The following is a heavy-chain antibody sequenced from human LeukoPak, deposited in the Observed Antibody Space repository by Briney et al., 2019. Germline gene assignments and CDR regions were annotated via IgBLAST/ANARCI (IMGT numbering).Heavy chain of an antibody. CDR1: GGSISSGSYY. V-gene: IGHV4-61*02. J-gene: IGHJ1*01. D-gene: IGHD1-26*01. Sequence: PSQTLSLTCTVSGGSISSGSYYWSWIRQPAGKGLERIGRIYTSGSTNYNPSLKSRVTISVDTSKNQFSLKLSSVTAADTAVYYCARDGGIVGATMPAEYFQHWGQGTLVTVSS. CDR2: IYTSGST. CDR3: ARDGGIVGATMPAEYFQH.